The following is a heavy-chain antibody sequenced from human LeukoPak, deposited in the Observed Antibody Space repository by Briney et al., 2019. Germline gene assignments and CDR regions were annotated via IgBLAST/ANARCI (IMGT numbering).Heavy chain of an antibody. D-gene: IGHD3-10*01. Sequence: PGRSLRLSCAASGFTFSSYGMHWVRQAPGKGLEWVAVIWYDGSNKYYADSVKGRFTISRDNSKNTLYLQMNSLRAEDTAVYYCASAYGSGSYHRPDVDYWGQGTLVTVSS. CDR2: IWYDGSNK. V-gene: IGHV3-33*01. CDR1: GFTFSSYG. CDR3: ASAYGSGSYHRPDVDY. J-gene: IGHJ4*02.